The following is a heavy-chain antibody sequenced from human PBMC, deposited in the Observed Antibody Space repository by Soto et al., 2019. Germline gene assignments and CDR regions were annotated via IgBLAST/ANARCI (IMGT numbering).Heavy chain of an antibody. CDR3: ARGRYCLTGRCFPNWFDS. D-gene: IGHD2-15*01. Sequence: PSETLSLTCSVSGDSISTVDYFWAWIRQPPGQALEYIGYIYKSTTTYYNPSFESRVASSLDTSKSQFSLHVTYVTAEDTAVYFCARGRYCLTGRCFPNWFDSWGQGTLVTVSS. CDR1: GDSISTVDYF. CDR2: IYKSTTT. J-gene: IGHJ5*01. V-gene: IGHV4-30-4*01.